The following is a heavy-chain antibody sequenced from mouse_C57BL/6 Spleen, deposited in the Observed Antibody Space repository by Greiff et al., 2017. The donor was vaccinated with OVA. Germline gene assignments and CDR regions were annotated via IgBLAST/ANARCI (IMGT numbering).Heavy chain of an antibody. CDR3: ARRLLLYAMDC. CDR2: IHPNSGST. D-gene: IGHD2-10*01. CDR1: GYTFTSYW. V-gene: IGHV1-64*01. Sequence: QVQLQQPGAELVKPGASVKLSCKASGYTFTSYWMPWVQQSPGQGLEWIGMIHPNSGSTNYNEKFKSKATLTVDKSSSTAYMQLSSLTSEDSAVYYCARRLLLYAMDCWGQGTSVTVSS. J-gene: IGHJ4*01.